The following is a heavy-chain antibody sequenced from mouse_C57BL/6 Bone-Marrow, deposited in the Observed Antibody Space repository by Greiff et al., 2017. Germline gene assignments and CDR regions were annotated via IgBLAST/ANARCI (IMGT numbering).Heavy chain of an antibody. CDR2: ISGGGGNT. V-gene: IGHV5-9*01. J-gene: IGHJ4*01. CDR1: GFTFSSYT. CDR3: ASLKGYYAMDY. Sequence: EVKLEESGGGLVKPGGSLKLSCAASGFTFSSYTMSWVRQTPEKRLEWVATISGGGGNTYYPDSVKGRFTISRDNAKNTLYLQMGSLRSEDTALYYCASLKGYYAMDYWGQGTSVTVAS.